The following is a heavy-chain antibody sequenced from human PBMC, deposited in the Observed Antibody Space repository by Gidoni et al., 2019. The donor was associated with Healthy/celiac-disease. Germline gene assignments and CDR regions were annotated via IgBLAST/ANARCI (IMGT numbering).Heavy chain of an antibody. V-gene: IGHV4-34*01. D-gene: IGHD3-10*01. CDR1: GGSFSGYY. Sequence: QVQLQPWGAGLLKPSETLSLTCAVYGGSFSGYYWSWIRQPPGKGLEWIGEINHSGSTNYNPSLKSRVTISVDTSKNQFSLKLSSVTAADTAVYYCARASRYYGSGSYLARSLWGRGTLVTVSS. CDR3: ARASRYYGSGSYLARSL. CDR2: INHSGST. J-gene: IGHJ2*01.